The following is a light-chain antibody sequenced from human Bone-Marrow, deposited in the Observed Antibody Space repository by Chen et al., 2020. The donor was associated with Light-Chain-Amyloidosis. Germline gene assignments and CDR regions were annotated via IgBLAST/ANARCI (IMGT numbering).Light chain of an antibody. J-gene: IGLJ3*02. CDR2: EVS. CDR1: SSDVGTYKY. V-gene: IGLV2-14*01. CDR3: TSYTHSYTWV. Sequence: QSALTQPASVSGSPGQSITIFCTGTSSDVGTYKYVSWVQHYPGNAPKLLIYEVSNRPSGVSNRFSGSHSGNTASLSISGLRAEDAADYYCTSYTHSYTWVFGGGTKVTV.